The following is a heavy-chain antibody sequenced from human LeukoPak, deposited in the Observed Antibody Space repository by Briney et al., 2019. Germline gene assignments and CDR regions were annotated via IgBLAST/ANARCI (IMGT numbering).Heavy chain of an antibody. CDR2: IYTSGST. Sequence: SETLSLTCTVSGDSIGYYYWSWIRQPAGKGLEWIGRIYTSGSTNYNPSLKSRVTISVDTSKNQFSLKLSSVTAADTAVYYCAREALGYARDPTFDYWGQGTLVTVSS. V-gene: IGHV4-4*07. D-gene: IGHD2-15*01. CDR3: AREALGYARDPTFDY. CDR1: GDSIGYYY. J-gene: IGHJ4*02.